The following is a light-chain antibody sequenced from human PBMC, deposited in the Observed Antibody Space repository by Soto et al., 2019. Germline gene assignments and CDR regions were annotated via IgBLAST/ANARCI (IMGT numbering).Light chain of an antibody. V-gene: IGLV2-23*02. CDR3: CSHTCTRTYV. J-gene: IGLJ1*01. CDR1: SSDVGSSGL. CDR2: EVS. Sequence: QSVLTQPASVSGSPGQSIAISCTGTSSDVGSSGLVSWYQQHPGKAPKLMIYEVSKRPSGVSDRFSGSKSDNTASLTISGLQAEDEADYYCCSHTCTRTYVFGTGTKVTVL.